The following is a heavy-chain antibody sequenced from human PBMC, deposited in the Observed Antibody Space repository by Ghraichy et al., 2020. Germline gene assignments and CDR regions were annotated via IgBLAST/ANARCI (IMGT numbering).Heavy chain of an antibody. D-gene: IGHD5-18*01. Sequence: SETLSLTCAVYGGSFSGYYWSWIRQPPGKGLEWIGEINHSGSTNYNPTLKSRVTISVDTSKNQFSLTLSSVTAADTAVYYCARGYRGYSYGYSQRDYYYFYMDVWGKGTTVTVSS. J-gene: IGHJ6*03. CDR2: INHSGST. V-gene: IGHV4-34*01. CDR3: ARGYRGYSYGYSQRDYYYFYMDV. CDR1: GGSFSGYY.